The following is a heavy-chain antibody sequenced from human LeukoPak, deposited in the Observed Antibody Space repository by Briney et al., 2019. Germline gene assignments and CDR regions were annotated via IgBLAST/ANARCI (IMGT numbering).Heavy chain of an antibody. CDR2: ISWNSGSI. D-gene: IGHD1-26*01. Sequence: GRSLRLSCAASGFTFDDYAMPWVRQAPGKGLEWVSGISWNSGSIGYADSVKGRFTISRDNAKNSLYLQMNSLRAEDTALYYCAKDNAVGASDYWGQGTLVTVSS. CDR3: AKDNAVGASDY. CDR1: GFTFDDYA. V-gene: IGHV3-9*01. J-gene: IGHJ4*02.